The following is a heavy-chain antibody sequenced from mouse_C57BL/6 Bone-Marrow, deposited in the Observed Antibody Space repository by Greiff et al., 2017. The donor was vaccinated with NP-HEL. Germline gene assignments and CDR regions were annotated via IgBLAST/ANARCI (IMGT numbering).Heavy chain of an antibody. Sequence: VKLQESGPELVKPGASVKISCKASGYAFSSSWMNWVKQRPGKGLEWIGRIYPGDGDTNYNGKFKGKATLTADKSSSTAYMQLSSLTSEDSAVYFCARYSTTVVAWYFEVWGTGTTVTVSS. V-gene: IGHV1-82*01. D-gene: IGHD1-1*01. CDR1: GYAFSSSW. CDR2: IYPGDGDT. J-gene: IGHJ1*03. CDR3: ARYSTTVVAWYFEV.